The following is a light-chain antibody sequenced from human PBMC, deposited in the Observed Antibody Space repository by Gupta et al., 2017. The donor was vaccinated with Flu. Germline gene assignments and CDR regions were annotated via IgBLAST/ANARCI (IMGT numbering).Light chain of an antibody. Sequence: GSKNANEDLHWDQQRPGQAPVLVVYDYDDRPSGIPGRFSGSQSGNTATLTLSRVEAGDEADYYFQVWDTNSDRWVFGGGNQVTVL. V-gene: IGLV3-21*02. CDR3: QVWDTNSDRWV. CDR1: KNANED. J-gene: IGLJ3*02. CDR2: DYD.